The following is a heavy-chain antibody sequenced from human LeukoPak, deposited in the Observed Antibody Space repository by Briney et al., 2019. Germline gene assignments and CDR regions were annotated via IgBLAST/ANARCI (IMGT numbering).Heavy chain of an antibody. V-gene: IGHV1-18*01. D-gene: IGHD3-22*01. CDR1: GYTFTSYD. CDR2: ISAYNGNT. Sequence: VASVKVSCKASGYTFTSYDINWVRQTTGQGLEWMGWISAYNGNTNYAQKLQGRVTMTTDTSTSTAYMELRSLRSDDTAVYYCARGEKGYYPDYWGQGTLVTVSS. J-gene: IGHJ4*02. CDR3: ARGEKGYYPDY.